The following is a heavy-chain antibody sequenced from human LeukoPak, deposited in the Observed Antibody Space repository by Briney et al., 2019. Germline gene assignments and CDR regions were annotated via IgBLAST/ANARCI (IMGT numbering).Heavy chain of an antibody. J-gene: IGHJ4*02. CDR1: GFTFSSYG. D-gene: IGHD3-10*01. CDR3: AKGSSYGSGSYPDDY. CDR2: IRYDGSNK. Sequence: GGSLRLSCAASGFTFSSYGMHWVRQAPGKGLEWVAFIRYDGSNKYYADSVKGRFTISRDNSKNTLYLQMNSLRAEDTAVYYCAKGSSYGSGSYPDDYWGQGTLVTVSS. V-gene: IGHV3-30*02.